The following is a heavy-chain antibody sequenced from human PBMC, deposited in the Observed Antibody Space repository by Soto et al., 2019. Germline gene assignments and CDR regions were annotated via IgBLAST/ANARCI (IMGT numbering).Heavy chain of an antibody. CDR2: ISSSGSTI. V-gene: IGHV3-48*03. Sequence: GGSLRLSCAASGFTFRSYEMNWVRQAPGKGLEWVSYISSSGSTIQYADSVKGRFTISRDNAKNSLYLQMNSLRAEDTAVYYCARISAWRIGGFGGAFDIWGQGTMVTVSS. D-gene: IGHD3-16*01. J-gene: IGHJ3*02. CDR3: ARISAWRIGGFGGAFDI. CDR1: GFTFRSYE.